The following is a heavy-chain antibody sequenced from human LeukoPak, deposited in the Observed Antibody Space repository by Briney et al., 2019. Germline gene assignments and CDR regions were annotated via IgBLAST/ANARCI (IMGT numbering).Heavy chain of an antibody. Sequence: ASVKVSCKASGYTFTHYGITWVRQAPGQGLAWMGWINTYNGDTKCAQKLQGRVTMTTDTSTSTAFMELRSLRSDDSAVYYCARGIRSPLFDYWGLGTLVTVSP. D-gene: IGHD3-16*01. CDR3: ARGIRSPLFDY. CDR2: INTYNGDT. CDR1: GYTFTHYG. J-gene: IGHJ4*02. V-gene: IGHV1-18*01.